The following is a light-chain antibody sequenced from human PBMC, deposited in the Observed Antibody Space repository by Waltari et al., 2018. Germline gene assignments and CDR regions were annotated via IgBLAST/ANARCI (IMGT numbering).Light chain of an antibody. CDR1: QSLVHSDGMTY. V-gene: IGKV2-24*01. CDR3: VQTEQHPWT. CDR2: KIS. Sequence: DVVLTQTPLSSPVTLGQPASISCRSSQSLVHSDGMTYLSWLQQRPGQPPNLLIYKISERVAGVPDRFSGSGEVTDFTLTIRRVEADDVGVYYCVQTEQHPWTFGLGTKVEIK. J-gene: IGKJ1*01.